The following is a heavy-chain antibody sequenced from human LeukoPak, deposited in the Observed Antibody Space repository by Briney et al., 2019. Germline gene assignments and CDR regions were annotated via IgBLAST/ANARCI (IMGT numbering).Heavy chain of an antibody. J-gene: IGHJ5*02. CDR3: ASLSPLGDWFDP. V-gene: IGHV3-7*01. D-gene: IGHD3-16*01. Sequence: GGSLRLSCAASGFTFSNYWMSWVRQAPGKGLEWVANIKEDGSEKYYVDSVKGRFTISRDHAENSLYLQMNSLRAEDTAVYYCASLSPLGDWFDPWGQGTLVTVSS. CDR2: IKEDGSEK. CDR1: GFTFSNYW.